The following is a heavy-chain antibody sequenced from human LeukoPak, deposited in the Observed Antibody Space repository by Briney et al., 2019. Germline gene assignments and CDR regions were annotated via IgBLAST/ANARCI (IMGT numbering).Heavy chain of an antibody. CDR3: ARERKPPYYYGSGSYFDY. D-gene: IGHD3-10*01. CDR2: TYYRSKWYN. CDR1: GDSVSSNSAA. V-gene: IGHV6-1*01. Sequence: SQTLSLTCAISGDSVSSNSAAWNWIRQSPSRGLEWLGRTYYRSKWYNDYAVSVKSRITINPDTSKNQFSLQLNSVTPEDTAVYYCARERKPPYYYGSGSYFDYWGQGTLVTVSS. J-gene: IGHJ4*02.